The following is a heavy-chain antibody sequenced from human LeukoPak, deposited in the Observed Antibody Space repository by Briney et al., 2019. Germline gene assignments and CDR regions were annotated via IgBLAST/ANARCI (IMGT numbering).Heavy chain of an antibody. CDR3: AHSPYCSSTSCFTNEYFQH. CDR1: GVSLPTSGVG. D-gene: IGHD2-2*02. J-gene: IGHJ1*01. V-gene: IGHV2-5*01. CDR2: SSWNDVK. Sequence: SGSMLVKRTQTLSVTCTFSGVSLPTSGVGVGWIRQPPGKALAWLALSSWNDVKRYSPSLKSRLTITKDTSKNQVFLTMTNMDRVDTATYYCAHSPYCSSTSCFTNEYFQHWGQGTLVTVSS.